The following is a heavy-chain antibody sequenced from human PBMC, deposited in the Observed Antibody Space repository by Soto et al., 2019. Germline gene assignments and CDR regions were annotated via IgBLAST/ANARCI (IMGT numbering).Heavy chain of an antibody. CDR1: GFTFRSYA. V-gene: IGHV3-23*01. D-gene: IGHD2-15*01. Sequence: EVQLLESGGGLVEPGGSLRLSCAASGFTFRSYAMTWVRQAPGKGLEWVSYTGGGGVSTYYADSVKGRFTSSRDDSKNTLYLQRNRLRAEDTALYYCAKIVGGGSHHDAFAIWGQGTMVTVSS. CDR2: TGGGGVST. CDR3: AKIVGGGSHHDAFAI. J-gene: IGHJ3*02.